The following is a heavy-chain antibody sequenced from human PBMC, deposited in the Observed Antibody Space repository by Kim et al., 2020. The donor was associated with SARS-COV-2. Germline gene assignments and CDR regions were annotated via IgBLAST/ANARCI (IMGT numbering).Heavy chain of an antibody. CDR3: ARVNLFGVVLN. CDR2: VYYTGSV. Sequence: SETLSLTCKVSGDSFNTYYWTWIRQLPGKGLEWIAYVYYTGSVNYNPSLKTRVTISVDTSKNHFSLQLTSVTAADTAVYYCARVNLFGVVLNWGQGTLVTVSS. V-gene: IGHV4-59*13. J-gene: IGHJ4*02. CDR1: GDSFNTYY. D-gene: IGHD3-3*01.